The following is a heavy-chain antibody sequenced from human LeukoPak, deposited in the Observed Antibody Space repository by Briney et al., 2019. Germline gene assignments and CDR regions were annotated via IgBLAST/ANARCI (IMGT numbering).Heavy chain of an antibody. D-gene: IGHD3-22*01. CDR2: IYYSGST. V-gene: IGHV4-61*08. Sequence: SETLSLTCTVSGGSVSSGGYYWSWIRQHPGKGLEWIGYIYYSGSTYYNPSLKSRVTISVDTSKNQFSLKLSSVTAADTAVYYCARGPPDDSSGYYSYYYYYGMDVWGQGTTVTVSS. CDR3: ARGPPDDSSGYYSYYYYYGMDV. J-gene: IGHJ6*02. CDR1: GGSVSSGGYY.